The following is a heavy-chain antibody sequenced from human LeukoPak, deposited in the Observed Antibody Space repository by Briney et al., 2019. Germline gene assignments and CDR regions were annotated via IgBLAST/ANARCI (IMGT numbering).Heavy chain of an antibody. D-gene: IGHD3-10*01. CDR1: GGSISGSSYY. Sequence: SETLSLTCTASGGSISGSSYYWGWIRQPPGKGLEWIGSIYYSGSTYYNPSLKSRVTISVDTSKNQFSLKLSSVTAADTAVYYCVLTMVRGVMYYWGQGTLVTVSS. J-gene: IGHJ4*02. V-gene: IGHV4-39*01. CDR3: VLTMVRGVMYY. CDR2: IYYSGST.